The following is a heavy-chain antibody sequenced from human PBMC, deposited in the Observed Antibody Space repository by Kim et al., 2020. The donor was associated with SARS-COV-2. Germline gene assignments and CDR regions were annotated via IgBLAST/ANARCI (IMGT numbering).Heavy chain of an antibody. CDR3: VRGIGLGYFQQ. Sequence: SETLSLTCTVSGASISSADYYCTWIRQAPGRGLQWIGYIYYSGRNNYNPSLKSRLSIALDTSKNQFSLKLRSVTAADTAVYYCVRGIGLGYFQQWGQG. D-gene: IGHD6-13*01. CDR1: GASISSADYY. J-gene: IGHJ1*01. V-gene: IGHV4-30-4*01. CDR2: IYYSGRN.